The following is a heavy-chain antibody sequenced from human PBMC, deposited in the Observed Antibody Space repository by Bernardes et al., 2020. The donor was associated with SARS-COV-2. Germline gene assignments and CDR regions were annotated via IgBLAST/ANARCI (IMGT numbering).Heavy chain of an antibody. J-gene: IGHJ4*02. V-gene: IGHV3-9*01. CDR2: ISWNSGSI. D-gene: IGHD4-17*01. CDR3: ATNAGYYGDYGDPSFDY. CDR1: GFTFDDYA. Sequence: GGSLRLSCAASGFTFDDYAMHWVRQAPGKGLEWVSGISWNSGSIGYADSVKGRFTISRDNAKNSLYLQMNSLRAEDTALYYCATNAGYYGDYGDPSFDYWGQGTLVTVSS.